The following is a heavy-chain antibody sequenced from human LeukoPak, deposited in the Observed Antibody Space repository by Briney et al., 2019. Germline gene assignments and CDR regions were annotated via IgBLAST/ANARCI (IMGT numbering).Heavy chain of an antibody. Sequence: GGSPRLSCAASGFSFSSYWMHWVRQAPGKGLVWVSRIKTDGSSATYADSVKGRFTISRDNAKNTLYLQMSSLRAEDTAVYYCARDEYLWFGEGYYYYYGMDVWGQGTTVTVSS. D-gene: IGHD3-10*01. CDR1: GFSFSSYW. J-gene: IGHJ6*02. V-gene: IGHV3-74*01. CDR3: ARDEYLWFGEGYYYYYGMDV. CDR2: IKTDGSSA.